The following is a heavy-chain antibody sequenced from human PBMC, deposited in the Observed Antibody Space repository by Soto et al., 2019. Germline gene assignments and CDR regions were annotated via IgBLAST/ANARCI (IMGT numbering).Heavy chain of an antibody. J-gene: IGHJ4*02. CDR3: AKDPRFLIPYCFDY. D-gene: IGHD3-3*01. Sequence: LRLSCAASGFAFSSYAMSWVRQAPGKGLEWVSAITGGGGGTYYADSVKGRFTISRDNSKNTLYLQMNSLRAEATAVYYCAKDPRFLIPYCFDYWGQGTLVTVSS. V-gene: IGHV3-23*01. CDR1: GFAFSSYA. CDR2: ITGGGGGT.